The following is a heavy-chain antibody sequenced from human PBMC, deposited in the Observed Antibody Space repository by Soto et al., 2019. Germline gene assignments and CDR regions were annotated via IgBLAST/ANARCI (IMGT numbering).Heavy chain of an antibody. CDR2: ISWNSGSI. V-gene: IGHV3-9*01. D-gene: IGHD3-3*01. CDR1: GFTFDDYA. CDR3: AKDRATVFGVISYSALDV. Sequence: PGGSLRLSCAASGFTFDDYAMHWVRQAPGKGLEWVSGISWNSGSIGYADSVKGRFTISRDNAKNSLYLQMNSLRAEDTALYYCAKDRATVFGVISYSALDVWGQGTTDTVSS. J-gene: IGHJ6*02.